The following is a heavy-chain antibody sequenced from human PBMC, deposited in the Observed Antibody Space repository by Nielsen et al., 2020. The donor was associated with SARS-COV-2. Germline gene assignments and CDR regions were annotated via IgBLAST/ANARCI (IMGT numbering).Heavy chain of an antibody. CDR3: ARVGAYCGGDCTYYFDY. V-gene: IGHV4-30-4*08. CDR2: IYYSGST. CDR1: GGSISSGGYY. J-gene: IGHJ4*02. Sequence: SETLSLTCTVSGGSISSGGYYWSWIRQHPGKGLEWIGYIYYSGSTYYNPSLKSRVTISVDTSKNQFSLKLSSVTAADTAVYYCARVGAYCGGDCTYYFDYWGQGTLVTVSS. D-gene: IGHD2-21*02.